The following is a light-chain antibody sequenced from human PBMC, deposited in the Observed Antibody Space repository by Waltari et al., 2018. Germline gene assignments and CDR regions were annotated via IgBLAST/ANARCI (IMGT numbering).Light chain of an antibody. CDR3: MQALQTPWT. CDR1: QSLLHRNGYHY. Sequence: DTEMTQSPLSLPVTPGEPASISCRSSQSLLHRNGYHYLDWYLQKPGQSPQLLIYLGSNRASGVPDRFSGSGSGTDFTLKISRVEAEDVGVYYCMQALQTPWTFGQGTKVEIK. V-gene: IGKV2-28*01. J-gene: IGKJ1*01. CDR2: LGS.